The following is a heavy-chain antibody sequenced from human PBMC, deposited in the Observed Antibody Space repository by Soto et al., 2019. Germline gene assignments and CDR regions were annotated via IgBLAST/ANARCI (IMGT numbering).Heavy chain of an antibody. CDR3: GRCYWSSFDY. D-gene: IGHD2-8*02. J-gene: IGHJ4*02. V-gene: IGHV4-59*08. CDR1: GCSISSYY. Sequence: AETLSLTCTASGCSISSYYWSWIRQPPGKGLEWIGYIYYSGSTNYNPSLKSRGTISANTSKNQFSLKLSSVTAADKAVYYCGRCYWSSFDYWGQGRPFTV. CDR2: IYYSGST.